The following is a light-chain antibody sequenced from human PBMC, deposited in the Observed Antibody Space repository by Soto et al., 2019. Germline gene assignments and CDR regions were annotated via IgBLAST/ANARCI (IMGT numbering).Light chain of an antibody. CDR1: QSVSNN. Sequence: EIVMTQSPATLSVSPGESATLSCRASQSVSNNLTWYQQKPGQPPRLLIYGASTRATGVPGRFSGSGSGTEFTLTISSLQSEDFAVYYCQQYNDWWTVGQGTKVEIK. J-gene: IGKJ1*01. CDR3: QQYNDWWT. CDR2: GAS. V-gene: IGKV3-15*01.